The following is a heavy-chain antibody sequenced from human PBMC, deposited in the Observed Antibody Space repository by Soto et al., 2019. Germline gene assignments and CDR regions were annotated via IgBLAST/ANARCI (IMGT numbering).Heavy chain of an antibody. CDR3: ARVGCSSTSCYSDYYYGMDV. Sequence: PSETLSLTCAVSGGSISSSNWWSWVRQPPGKGLEWIGEIYHSGSTNYNPSLKSRVTISADKSKNQFSLKLSSVTAADTAVYYCARVGCSSTSCYSDYYYGMDVWGQGTTVTVSS. D-gene: IGHD2-2*02. V-gene: IGHV4-4*02. CDR1: GGSISSSNW. J-gene: IGHJ6*02. CDR2: IYHSGST.